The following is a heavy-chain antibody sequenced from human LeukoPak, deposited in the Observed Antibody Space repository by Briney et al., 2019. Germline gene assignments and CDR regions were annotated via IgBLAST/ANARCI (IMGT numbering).Heavy chain of an antibody. Sequence: GGSLRLSCAASGFTFSSYAMHWVRQAPGKGLEWVAVISYDGSNKYYADSVKGRFTISRDNSKNTLYLQMNSLRAEDTAVYYCAKVIDGYANDYWGQGTLVTVSS. CDR3: AKVIDGYANDY. CDR1: GFTFSSYA. V-gene: IGHV3-30*04. D-gene: IGHD5-24*01. J-gene: IGHJ4*02. CDR2: ISYDGSNK.